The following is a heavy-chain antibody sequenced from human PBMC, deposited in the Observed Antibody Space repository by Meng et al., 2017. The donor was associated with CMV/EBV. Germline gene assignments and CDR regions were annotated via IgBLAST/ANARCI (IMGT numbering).Heavy chain of an antibody. D-gene: IGHD1-1*01. V-gene: IGHV1-69*05. CDR3: ARDRNNWTLFRYYYYGMDV. J-gene: IGHJ6*02. Sequence: SVKVSCKASGGTFSSYAISWVRQAPGQGLEWMGGIIPIFGTANYAQKFQGRVTITTDESTSTAYMELSSLRSEDTAVYYCARDRNNWTLFRYYYYGMDVWGQGTTVTVSS. CDR1: GGTFSSYA. CDR2: IIPIFGTA.